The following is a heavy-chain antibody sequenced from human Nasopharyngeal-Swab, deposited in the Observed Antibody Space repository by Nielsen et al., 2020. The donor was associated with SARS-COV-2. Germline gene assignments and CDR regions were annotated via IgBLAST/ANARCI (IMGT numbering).Heavy chain of an antibody. D-gene: IGHD3-3*01. CDR2: SRDKANGYTT. J-gene: IGHJ6*02. CDR3: ARGATIFGVVAYGMDV. Sequence: GESLKISCVASGFTLCDHYMDWVRQSPGKGLEWVGRSRDKANGYTTEYAASVKGRFTISRDDSKNSLYTQMNSLQTEDTAVYYCARGATIFGVVAYGMDVWGQGTTVTVSS. V-gene: IGHV3-72*01. CDR1: GFTLCDHY.